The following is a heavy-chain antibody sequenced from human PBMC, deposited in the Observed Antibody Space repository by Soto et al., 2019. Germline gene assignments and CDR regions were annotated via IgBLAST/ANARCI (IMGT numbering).Heavy chain of an antibody. CDR2: ISYDGSNK. V-gene: IGHV3-30-3*01. Sequence: QVQLVESGGGVVQPGRSLRLSCAASGFTFSSYAMHWVRQAPGKGLEWVAVISYDGSNKYYADSVKGRFTISRDNSKNTLYLQMNSLRAEDTAVYYCARYYYYDSSGYPSLGYWGQGTLVTVSS. CDR1: GFTFSSYA. CDR3: ARYYYYDSSGYPSLGY. J-gene: IGHJ4*02. D-gene: IGHD3-22*01.